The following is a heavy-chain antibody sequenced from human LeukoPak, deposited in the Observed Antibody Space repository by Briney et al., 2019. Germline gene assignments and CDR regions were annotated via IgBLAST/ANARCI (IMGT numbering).Heavy chain of an antibody. J-gene: IGHJ3*02. V-gene: IGHV1-2*02. Sequence: ASVKVSCKASGYTFTGYYMHWVRQAPGQGLEWMGWINPNSGGTNYAQKFQGRVTMTRDTSISTAYMELSRLRSDDTAVYYCARPVGSSGSIVFDIWGQGTMITVSS. CDR1: GYTFTGYY. D-gene: IGHD6-19*01. CDR3: ARPVGSSGSIVFDI. CDR2: INPNSGGT.